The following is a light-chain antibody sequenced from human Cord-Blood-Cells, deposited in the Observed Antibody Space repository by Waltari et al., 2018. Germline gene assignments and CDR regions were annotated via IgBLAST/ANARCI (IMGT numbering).Light chain of an antibody. V-gene: IGKV1-5*03. Sequence: DIQMTQSPSTLSASVGDRVTITCRASQSISSWLAWYQQKPGKAPKLLIYKASSLESGVPARFSGSGSGTEFTLTISSLQPDDFATYYCQQYNSYSLTFGGGTKVEIK. CDR2: KAS. CDR3: QQYNSYSLT. CDR1: QSISSW. J-gene: IGKJ4*01.